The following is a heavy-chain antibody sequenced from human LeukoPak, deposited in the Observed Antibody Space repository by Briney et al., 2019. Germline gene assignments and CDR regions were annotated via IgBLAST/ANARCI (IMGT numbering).Heavy chain of an antibody. CDR1: GFTFSSYE. J-gene: IGHJ3*02. Sequence: PSGGSLRLSCAASGFTFSSYEMNWVRQAPGKGLEWVSGINWNGGSTGYADSVKGRFTISRDNAKNSLYLQMNSLRAEDTALYYCARDLCSGGSCSFLWRAFDIWGQGTMVTVSS. CDR2: INWNGGST. V-gene: IGHV3-20*04. CDR3: ARDLCSGGSCSFLWRAFDI. D-gene: IGHD2-15*01.